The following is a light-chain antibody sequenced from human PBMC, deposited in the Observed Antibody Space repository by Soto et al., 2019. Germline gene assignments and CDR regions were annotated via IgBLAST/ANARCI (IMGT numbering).Light chain of an antibody. CDR3: QQYGSSPPFT. J-gene: IGKJ3*01. V-gene: IGKV3-20*01. CDR2: GAS. Sequence: EIELTQSPGTLSLSPGERATLSCRASQSVSSSYLAWYQQKPGQAPRLLIYGASSRATGIPDRFSGSGSGTAFSLTISSLEPEDFAVSYCQQYGSSPPFTFGPGTKVDIK. CDR1: QSVSSSY.